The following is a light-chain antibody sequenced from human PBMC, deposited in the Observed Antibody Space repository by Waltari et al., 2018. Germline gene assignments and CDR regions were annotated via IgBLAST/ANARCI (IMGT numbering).Light chain of an antibody. J-gene: IGLJ3*02. Sequence: QLVLTQSPSASASLGASVKLTCTLSSGHRSNVIALLQQQPEKGPRYLMKVNSDGSHNKGDEIPDRFSGSSSGAERYLTISSLQSEDEADYYCQTGGHGTWVFGGGTKLTVL. CDR2: VNSDGSH. CDR3: QTGGHGTWV. CDR1: SGHRSNV. V-gene: IGLV4-69*01.